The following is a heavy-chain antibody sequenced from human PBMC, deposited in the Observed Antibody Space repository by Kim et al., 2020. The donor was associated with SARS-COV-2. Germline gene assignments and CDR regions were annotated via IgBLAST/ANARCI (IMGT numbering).Heavy chain of an antibody. D-gene: IGHD1-26*01. CDR2: IYHSGST. CDR1: GGSISSSNW. V-gene: IGHV4-4*02. Sequence: SETLSLTCAVSGGSISSSNWWSWVRQPPGKGLEWIGEIYHSGSTNYNPSLKSRVTISVDKSKNQFSLKLSSVTAADTAVYYCVSVGSYINLRPFDYWGQGTLVTVSS. J-gene: IGHJ4*02. CDR3: VSVGSYINLRPFDY.